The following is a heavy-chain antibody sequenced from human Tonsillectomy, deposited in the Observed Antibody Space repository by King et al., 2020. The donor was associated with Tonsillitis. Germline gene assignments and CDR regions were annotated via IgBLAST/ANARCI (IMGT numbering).Heavy chain of an antibody. D-gene: IGHD2-15*01. Sequence: QLVQSGAEVKKPGESLKISCKGSGYSFTSYWIGWVRQMPGKGLEWMGIIYPGDSDTRYSPSFQGQVTISADKSISTTHLQWSSLKASDTAMYYCARSLGYCSGGSCYSIDYWGQGTLVTVSS. CDR1: GYSFTSYW. J-gene: IGHJ4*02. CDR2: IYPGDSDT. CDR3: ARSLGYCSGGSCYSIDY. V-gene: IGHV5-51*01.